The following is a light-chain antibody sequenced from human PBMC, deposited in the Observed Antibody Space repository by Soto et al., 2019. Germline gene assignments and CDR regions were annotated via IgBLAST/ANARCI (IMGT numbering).Light chain of an antibody. V-gene: IGKV1-17*03. J-gene: IGKJ1*01. CDR1: QGISNY. Sequence: DIQMTQSPSSLSASIGDRVTIPCRASQGISNYLAWFQQKPGKVPKRLIYAASDLQSGVPSRFSGSGSGTEFSLTISSLEPEDFAVYYCHQRSNWPLTFGQGTKVDIK. CDR2: AAS. CDR3: HQRSNWPLT.